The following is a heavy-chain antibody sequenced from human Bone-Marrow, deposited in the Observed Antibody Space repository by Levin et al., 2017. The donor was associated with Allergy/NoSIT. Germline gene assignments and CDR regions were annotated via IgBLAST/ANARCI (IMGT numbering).Heavy chain of an antibody. Sequence: GESLKISCAASGFTFSSYSMNWVRQAPGKGLEWVSSISSSSSYIYYADSVKGRFTISRDNAKNSLYLQMNSLRAEDTAVYYCARSVLVVPAAPTRFDPWGQGTLVTVSS. CDR3: ARSVLVVPAAPTRFDP. J-gene: IGHJ5*02. V-gene: IGHV3-21*01. CDR1: GFTFSSYS. D-gene: IGHD2-2*01. CDR2: ISSSSSYI.